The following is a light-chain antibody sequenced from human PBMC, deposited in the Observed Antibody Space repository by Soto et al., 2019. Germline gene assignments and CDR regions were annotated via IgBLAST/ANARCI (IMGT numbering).Light chain of an antibody. CDR1: QSVSSSY. CDR3: QQYSSSPLT. CDR2: GAS. Sequence: EIVLTQSPGTLSLSPGGRASLSGGSSQSVSSSYLAWYQQKPGQTPRLLIYGASSRATGIPDRFSGSGSGTDFTLTISRLEPEDYAVYYCQQYSSSPLTFGGGTKVDI. J-gene: IGKJ4*01. V-gene: IGKV3-20*01.